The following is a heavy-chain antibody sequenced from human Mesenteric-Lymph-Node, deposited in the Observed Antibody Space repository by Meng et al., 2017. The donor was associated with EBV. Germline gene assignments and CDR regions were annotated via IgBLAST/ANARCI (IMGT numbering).Heavy chain of an antibody. CDR2: IDDSGST. CDR1: GGTISNNSYY. Sequence: LRRQESGPGLVKPSETLSLTCTVSGGTISNNSYYWGWIRPPPGKGLEWIGEIDDSGSTNYNPSLKSRVTILIDTSKNQFSLKLNAVTAADTALYYCARIGQSTSWRGLVVDYWGQGTLVTVSS. V-gene: IGHV4-39*07. D-gene: IGHD2-2*01. CDR3: ARIGQSTSWRGLVVDY. J-gene: IGHJ4*02.